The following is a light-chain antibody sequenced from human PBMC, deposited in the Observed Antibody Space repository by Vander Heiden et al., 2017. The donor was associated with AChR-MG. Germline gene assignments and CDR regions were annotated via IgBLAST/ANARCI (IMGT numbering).Light chain of an antibody. V-gene: IGLV1-47*02. CDR3: AAWDDSLSGVV. CDR2: SNN. CDR1: SSNIGSNY. Sequence: QSVLTQPPSAPGPPGQRLTISCSESSSNIGSNYVYWYQQLPGTAPKLLIYSNNQRPSGVPDRFSGSKSGTSASLAISGLRSEDEADYYCAAWDDSLSGVVFGGGTKLTVL. J-gene: IGLJ2*01.